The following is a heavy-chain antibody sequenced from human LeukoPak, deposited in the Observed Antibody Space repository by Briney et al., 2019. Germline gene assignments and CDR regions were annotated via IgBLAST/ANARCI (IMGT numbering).Heavy chain of an antibody. V-gene: IGHV3-33*08. CDR3: ARDRYSSGWDDFDY. J-gene: IGHJ4*02. CDR2: IWYDGSNK. CDR1: GFTFSSYS. Sequence: GGSLRLSCAASGFTFSSYSMSWVRQAPGKGLEWVAVIWYDGSNKYYANSVKGRFTISRDNSKNTLYLQMNSLRAEDTAVYYCARDRYSSGWDDFDYWGQGTLVTVSS. D-gene: IGHD6-19*01.